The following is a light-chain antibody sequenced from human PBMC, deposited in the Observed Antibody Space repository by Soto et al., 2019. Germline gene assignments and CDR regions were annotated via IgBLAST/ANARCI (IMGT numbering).Light chain of an antibody. CDR3: LLDYAYFCA. Sequence: AIQVTQSPSSLSASVGDRVTITCRTSQGIRSALGWYQQKPGKVPKLLIYAASTLQSGVPSRFSGSGSGRDFTLTISSLQPEDFATYYCLLDYAYFCAFGQGSKVHIK. CDR2: AAS. V-gene: IGKV1-6*01. J-gene: IGKJ1*01. CDR1: QGIRSA.